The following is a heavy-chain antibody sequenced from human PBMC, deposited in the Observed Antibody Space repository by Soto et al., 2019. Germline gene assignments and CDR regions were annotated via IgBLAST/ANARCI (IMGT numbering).Heavy chain of an antibody. CDR1: GGTFSTYD. J-gene: IGHJ4*02. D-gene: IGHD5-12*01. CDR2: IIPLFGTA. Sequence: QVQLVQSGAEVKKPGSSVKVSCKASGGTFSTYDICWVRQAPGQGLEWVGGIIPLFGTANYAQKFQGRATIIADEPTRTAYMELRRLRSEDTAVYYCAINEGTDGYKFAYWGQGTLVTVSS. CDR3: AINEGTDGYKFAY. V-gene: IGHV1-69*01.